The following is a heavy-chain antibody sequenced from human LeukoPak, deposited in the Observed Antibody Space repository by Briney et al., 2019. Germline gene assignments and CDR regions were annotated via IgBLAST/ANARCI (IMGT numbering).Heavy chain of an antibody. CDR2: INHSGST. V-gene: IGHV4-34*01. J-gene: IGHJ4*02. CDR3: ARGLSRRYSSGWYY. Sequence: ETLSLTCAVYGGSFSGYYWSWIRQPPGKGLEWIGEINHSGSTNYNPSLKSRVTISVDPSKNQFSLKLSSVTAADTAVYYCARGLSRRYSSGWYYWGQGTLVTVSS. CDR1: GGSFSGYY. D-gene: IGHD6-19*01.